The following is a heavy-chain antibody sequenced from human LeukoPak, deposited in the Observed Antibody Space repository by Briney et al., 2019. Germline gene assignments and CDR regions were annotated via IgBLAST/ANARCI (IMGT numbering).Heavy chain of an antibody. Sequence: ASVKVSCKASGYTFTSYYMHWVRQAPGQGLEWMGIINPSGGSTSYAQKFQGRVTMTRDTSTSTVYMELSSLRSEDTAVYYCARVPRLGGPANGMDVWGQGTTVTVSS. D-gene: IGHD3-16*01. J-gene: IGHJ6*02. CDR1: GYTFTSYY. CDR3: ARVPRLGGPANGMDV. CDR2: INPSGGST. V-gene: IGHV1-46*01.